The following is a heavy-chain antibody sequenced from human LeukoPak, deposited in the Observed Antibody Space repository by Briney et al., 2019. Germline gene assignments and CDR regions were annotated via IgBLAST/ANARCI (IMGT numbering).Heavy chain of an antibody. CDR2: IIAIFGTA. D-gene: IGHD2-15*01. J-gene: IGHJ4*02. CDR3: ARGDGSGVAATYDY. CDR1: GGTFSSYA. Sequence: SVKVSCKAPGGTFSSYAISWVRQTPGQGLEWMGGIIAIFGTANYAQEFQGRVTITTDESRSTAYVELSRLRSEDTAVYYCARGDGSGVAATYDYWGQGTLVTVSS. V-gene: IGHV1-69*05.